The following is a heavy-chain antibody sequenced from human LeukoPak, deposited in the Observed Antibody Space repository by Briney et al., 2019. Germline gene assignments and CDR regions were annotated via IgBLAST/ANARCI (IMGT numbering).Heavy chain of an antibody. CDR2: ISGSGGST. J-gene: IGHJ4*02. CDR1: GFTFSSYG. V-gene: IGHV3-23*01. D-gene: IGHD2-2*01. Sequence: GGSLRLSCAASGFTFSSYGMSWVRQAPGKGLEWVSAISGSGGSTYYADSVKGRFAISRDNSKNTLYLQMNSLRAEDTAVYYCAKGFYCSSSTCLDYWGQGTLVTVSS. CDR3: AKGFYCSSSTCLDY.